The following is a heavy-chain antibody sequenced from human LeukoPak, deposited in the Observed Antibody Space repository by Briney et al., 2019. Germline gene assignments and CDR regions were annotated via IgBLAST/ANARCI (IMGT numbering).Heavy chain of an antibody. CDR1: GFTFSSYW. J-gene: IGHJ4*02. CDR2: INSDGSST. D-gene: IGHD6-13*01. V-gene: IGHV3-74*01. CDR3: ARGRYGSSLAAYYFDY. Sequence: GGSLRLSCAASGFTFSSYWMHWVRPAPGKGLVWVSRINSDGSSTSYADSVKGRFTISRDNAKNTLFLQMNSLRAEDTAVYYCARGRYGSSLAAYYFDYWGQGTLVTVSS.